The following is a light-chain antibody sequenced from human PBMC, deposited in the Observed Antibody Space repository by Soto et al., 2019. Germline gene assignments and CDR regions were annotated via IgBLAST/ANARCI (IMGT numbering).Light chain of an antibody. Sequence: SALTQPASVSGSPGQSITISCTGTSSDVGGYNYVSWYQQHPGKAPKLMIYDVSNRPAGVSNRCSGSKSGNTASLTISGLKAEDEADYYCSSYTSSSFWVFGGGTKLTVL. CDR2: DVS. V-gene: IGLV2-14*01. CDR3: SSYTSSSFWV. J-gene: IGLJ3*02. CDR1: SSDVGGYNY.